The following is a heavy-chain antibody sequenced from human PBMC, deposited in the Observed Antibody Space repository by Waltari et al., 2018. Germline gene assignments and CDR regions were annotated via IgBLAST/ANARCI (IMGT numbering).Heavy chain of an antibody. CDR3: ARKTSHYDY. Sequence: QVQLVQSGAELKKPGASVKVSCKASGYTFTDFYLHWVRQAPGQGLEWMGRIGPNSGATDYAQKFQGRVTMTRDTSISTAYRELSRLRSDDTATYYCARKTSHYDYWGPGTLVTVSS. CDR1: GYTFTDFY. J-gene: IGHJ4*02. D-gene: IGHD2-2*01. V-gene: IGHV1-2*06. CDR2: IGPNSGAT.